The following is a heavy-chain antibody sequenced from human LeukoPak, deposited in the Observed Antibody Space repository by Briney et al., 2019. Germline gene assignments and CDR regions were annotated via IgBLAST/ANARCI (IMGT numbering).Heavy chain of an antibody. D-gene: IGHD3-3*01. CDR3: ARTVSLRFLYYYYYMDV. V-gene: IGHV4-39*07. J-gene: IGHJ6*03. Sequence: TSETLSLTCTVSGGSISSSSYYWGWIRQPPGKGLEWIGSIYYSGSTYYNPSLKSRVTISVDTSKNQFSLKLSSVTAADTAVYYCARTVSLRFLYYYYYMDVWGKGTTVTVSS. CDR1: GGSISSSSYY. CDR2: IYYSGST.